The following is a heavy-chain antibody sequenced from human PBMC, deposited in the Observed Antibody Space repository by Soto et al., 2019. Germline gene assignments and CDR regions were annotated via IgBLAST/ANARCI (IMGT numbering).Heavy chain of an antibody. CDR3: ATTVIAPSPYLDH. J-gene: IGHJ4*02. CDR1: GDSISRKY. V-gene: IGHV4-4*07. D-gene: IGHD1-1*01. CDR2: IYTTGAT. Sequence: QVQLQESGPGLVKPSETLSLTCSVSGDSISRKYWSWLRQPAGGGLEWIGRIYTTGATNYNSSLKSRVSMSVDTSKNQFSLRLTSVTAADTAVYFCATTVIAPSPYLDHWGQGLLVTVSS.